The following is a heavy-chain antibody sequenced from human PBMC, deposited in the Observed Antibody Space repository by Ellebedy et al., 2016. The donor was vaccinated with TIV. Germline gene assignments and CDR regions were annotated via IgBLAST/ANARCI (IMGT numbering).Heavy chain of an antibody. D-gene: IGHD3-10*01. CDR3: ARKSTGESGRFDS. Sequence: SETLSLTXSVSHYAISGGYYWGWIRQTPGKGLEWIASMFHSGSTYYNPSLRSRVTISLDTSKNQLSLKVTSVTAADTAIYYCARKSTGESGRFDSWGKGTPVIVSS. J-gene: IGHJ4*02. CDR1: HYAISGGYY. V-gene: IGHV4-38-2*02. CDR2: MFHSGST.